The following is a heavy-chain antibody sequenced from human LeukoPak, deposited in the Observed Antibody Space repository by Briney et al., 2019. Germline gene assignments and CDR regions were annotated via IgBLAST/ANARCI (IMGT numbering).Heavy chain of an antibody. J-gene: IGHJ6*03. CDR2: ISGSAGSA. CDR3: AKEGNGSYYYMDV. V-gene: IGHV3-23*01. CDR1: GLSFSMYA. D-gene: IGHD1-26*01. Sequence: PGGSLRLSCAASGLSFSMYAMSWVRQSPGKGLEWVSAISGSAGSAYYADSVTGRFTISRDNSKNTLYLQMNSLRVEDTAVYYCAKEGNGSYYYMDVWGKGTTVTVSS.